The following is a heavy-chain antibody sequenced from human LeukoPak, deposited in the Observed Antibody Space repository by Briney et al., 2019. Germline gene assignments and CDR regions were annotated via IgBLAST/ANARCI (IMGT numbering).Heavy chain of an antibody. Sequence: GGSLRLSCAASGFTFSSYWMHWVRQAPGKGLVWVSRINSDGSRTSYADSVKGRFTISRDNAKNSLYLQMNSLRAEDTAVYYCLGISFGELSQPRYYYYMDVWGKGTTVTISS. D-gene: IGHD3-10*01. J-gene: IGHJ6*03. V-gene: IGHV3-74*01. CDR1: GFTFSSYW. CDR3: LGISFGELSQPRYYYYMDV. CDR2: INSDGSRT.